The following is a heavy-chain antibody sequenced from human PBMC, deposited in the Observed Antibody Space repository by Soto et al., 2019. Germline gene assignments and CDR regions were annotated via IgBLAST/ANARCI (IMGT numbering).Heavy chain of an antibody. CDR1: GFSLSNARMG. J-gene: IGHJ5*02. V-gene: IGHV2-26*01. Sequence: GSGPTLVNPTRTLTLTCTFSGFSLSNARMGVSWLRQPPGKALEWLAHIFSNDEKSYRTSLKSRLTISKDTSKSQVVLTMTNMDPVDTATYFCARILAEGIATAGNWFDPWGQGTLVTVSS. D-gene: IGHD6-13*01. CDR2: IFSNDEK. CDR3: ARILAEGIATAGNWFDP.